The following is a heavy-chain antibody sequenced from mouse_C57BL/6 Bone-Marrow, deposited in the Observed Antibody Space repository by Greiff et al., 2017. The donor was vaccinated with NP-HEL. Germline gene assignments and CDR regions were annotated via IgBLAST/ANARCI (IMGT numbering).Heavy chain of an antibody. CDR2: INPSTGGT. V-gene: IGHV1-42*01. CDR1: GYSFTGYY. CDR3: EGRGRVPCDV. J-gene: IGHJ1*03. Sequence: VQLKQSGPELVKPGASVKISCKASGYSFTGYYMHWVKQRPEKSLEWIGKINPSTGGTTYNQKFKAKATLTVDKYSSTAYLQLKGLTSEDSAIYYCEGRGRVPCDVWGTGTTVTVSS.